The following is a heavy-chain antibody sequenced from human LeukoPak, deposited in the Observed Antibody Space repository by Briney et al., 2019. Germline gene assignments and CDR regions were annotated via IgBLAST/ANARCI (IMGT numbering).Heavy chain of an antibody. V-gene: IGHV3-23*01. CDR1: GFSFSNYW. CDR3: AKGDPALAHFDY. Sequence: PGGSLRLSCAASGFSFSNYWMTWVRQAPGKGLEWVSAISGSGGSTYYADSVKGRFTISRDNSKNTLYLQMNSLRAEDTAVYYCAKGDPALAHFDYWGQGTLVTVSS. D-gene: IGHD5-18*01. CDR2: ISGSGGST. J-gene: IGHJ4*02.